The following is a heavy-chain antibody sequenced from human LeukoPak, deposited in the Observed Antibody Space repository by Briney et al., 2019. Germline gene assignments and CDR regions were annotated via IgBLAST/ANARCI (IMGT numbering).Heavy chain of an antibody. CDR1: GYTFTDYY. CDR3: AREYYDSSGRKHGFDT. D-gene: IGHD3-22*01. CDR2: IDPHSGGT. Sequence: ASVKVSCKASGYTFTDYYMHWVRQAPGQGLEWMGWIDPHSGGTSYAQKLQGRVTMTRDTSISTAYMELSRLRSDDTAIYYCAREYYDSSGRKHGFDTWGQGTKVTVSS. V-gene: IGHV1-2*02. J-gene: IGHJ3*02.